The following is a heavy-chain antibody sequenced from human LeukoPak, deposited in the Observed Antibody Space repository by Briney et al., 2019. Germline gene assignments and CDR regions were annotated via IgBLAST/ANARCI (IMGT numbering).Heavy chain of an antibody. CDR2: ISGGGTIT. D-gene: IGHD3-3*01. CDR3: ARFTALDFWSGYVDC. CDR1: GFNFTDYA. Sequence: PWESLRLSCTASGFNFTDYAMTWVRQAPGKGLTWVSAISGGGTITFYTDSPNRRFTISRDNSNSTVFLQVKSLRAEDTSVYYCARFTALDFWSGYVDCWGQGAIVTVSS. V-gene: IGHV3-23*01. J-gene: IGHJ4*02.